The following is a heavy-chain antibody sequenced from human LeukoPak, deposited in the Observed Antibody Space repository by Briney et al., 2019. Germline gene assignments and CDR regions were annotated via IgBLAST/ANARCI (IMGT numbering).Heavy chain of an antibody. D-gene: IGHD4/OR15-4a*01. Sequence: PSETLSLTCTVPGDSINNYFWSWIRQPPGKGLEWIGYMHNGVHTNYNPSLKSRVTISGDTSKNQLSLKLTSVTAADTAVYYCAATIRRDYGDTNLDYWGQGTLATVSS. CDR3: AATIRRDYGDTNLDY. J-gene: IGHJ4*02. CDR2: MHNGVHT. V-gene: IGHV4-59*01. CDR1: GDSINNYF.